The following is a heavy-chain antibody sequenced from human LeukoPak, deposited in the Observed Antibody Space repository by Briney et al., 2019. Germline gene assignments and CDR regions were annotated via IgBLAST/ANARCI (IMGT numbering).Heavy chain of an antibody. CDR3: AREDRDGYNSRGNWFDP. V-gene: IGHV4-59*01. J-gene: IGHJ5*02. CDR1: GGSISSYY. D-gene: IGHD5-24*01. CDR2: FYNTGSA. Sequence: SEALSLTCTVSGGSISSYYWTWIRQPPGKRLEWIGYFYNTGSANYNPSFKGRVTLSVDTSKDQFSLKLSSVTAADTAVYYCAREDRDGYNSRGNWFDPWGQGTLVTVSS.